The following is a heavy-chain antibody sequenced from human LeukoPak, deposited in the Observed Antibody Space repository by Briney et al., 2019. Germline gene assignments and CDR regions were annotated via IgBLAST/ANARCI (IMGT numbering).Heavy chain of an antibody. CDR1: RYSISSGYY. Sequence: MASETLSLTCTVSRYSISSGYYWGWIRQPPGKGLEWVGSIYYSGSTYYNPSLKSRVTISVDTSKNQFSLKLSSVTAADTAVYYCARGITMVRGVPYYFDYWGQGTLVTVSS. V-gene: IGHV4-38-2*02. CDR3: ARGITMVRGVPYYFDY. D-gene: IGHD3-10*01. J-gene: IGHJ4*02. CDR2: IYYSGST.